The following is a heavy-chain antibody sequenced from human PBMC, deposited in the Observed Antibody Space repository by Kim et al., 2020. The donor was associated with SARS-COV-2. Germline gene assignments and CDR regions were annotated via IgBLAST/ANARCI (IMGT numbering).Heavy chain of an antibody. Sequence: SETLSLTCTVSGGSISSSSYYWGWIRQPPGKGLEWIGSIYYSGSTYYNPSLKSRVTISVDTSKNQFSLKLSSVTAADTAVYYCARQAGGYTHYWGQGTLVTVSS. CDR1: GGSISSSSYY. J-gene: IGHJ4*02. CDR3: ARQAGGYTHY. V-gene: IGHV4-39*01. CDR2: IYYSGST. D-gene: IGHD6-13*01.